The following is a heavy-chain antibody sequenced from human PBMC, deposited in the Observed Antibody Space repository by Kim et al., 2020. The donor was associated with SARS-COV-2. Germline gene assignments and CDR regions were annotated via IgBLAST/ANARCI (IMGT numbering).Heavy chain of an antibody. V-gene: IGHV4-34*01. CDR2: INHSGST. CDR1: GGSFSGYY. CDR3: ARGIVVVPAARGYGMDV. J-gene: IGHJ6*02. D-gene: IGHD2-2*01. Sequence: SETLSLTCAVYGGSFSGYYWSWIRQPPGKGLEWIGEINHSGSTNYNPSLKSRVTISVDTSKNQFSLKLSSVTAADTAVYYCARGIVVVPAARGYGMDVWGQGTTVTVSS.